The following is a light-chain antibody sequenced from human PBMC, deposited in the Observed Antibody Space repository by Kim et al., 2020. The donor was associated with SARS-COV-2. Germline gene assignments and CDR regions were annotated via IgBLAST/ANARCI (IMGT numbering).Light chain of an antibody. CDR2: AAS. CDR3: QQYGNPPRT. V-gene: IGKV3-20*01. Sequence: EIVLTQSPATLSLSPGERASLSCRASQSVSSSYVAWYQQNGGPAPRLLIYAASTRATGIPDRFRGSGSGTDFTLTISRLESEDFAVYYCQQYGNPPRTFGQGTKLEI. CDR1: QSVSSSY. J-gene: IGKJ2*01.